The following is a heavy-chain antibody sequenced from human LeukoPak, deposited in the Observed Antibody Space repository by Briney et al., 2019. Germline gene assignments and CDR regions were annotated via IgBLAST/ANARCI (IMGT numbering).Heavy chain of an antibody. Sequence: GGSLRLSCAASGFTFSSYGMHWVRQAPGKGLEWVAVIWYDGNNKYYADSVKGRFTISRDNVKNTLYLQMNSLRAEDTAVYYCASERDYYGMDVWGQGTTVTVSS. J-gene: IGHJ6*02. CDR1: GFTFSSYG. CDR3: ASERDYYGMDV. V-gene: IGHV3-33*03. CDR2: IWYDGNNK.